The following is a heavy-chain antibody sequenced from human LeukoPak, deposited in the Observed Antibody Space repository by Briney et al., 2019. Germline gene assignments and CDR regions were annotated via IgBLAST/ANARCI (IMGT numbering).Heavy chain of an antibody. J-gene: IGHJ4*02. CDR3: AREGGFDY. D-gene: IGHD3-16*01. CDR2: ISSSNI. V-gene: IGHV3-48*01. CDR1: GFIFSTYS. Sequence: PGGSLRLSCAAAGFIFSTYSMSWVRQAPGKGPEWVSYISSSNIYYADSVKGRFTISRDNAKNSLYLQMNSLRAEDTAVYYCAREGGFDYWGQGTLVTVSS.